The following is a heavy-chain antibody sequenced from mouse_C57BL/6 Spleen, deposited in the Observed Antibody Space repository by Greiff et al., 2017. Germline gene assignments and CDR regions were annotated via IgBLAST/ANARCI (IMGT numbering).Heavy chain of an antibody. D-gene: IGHD4-1*01. Sequence: EVKLMESGGGLVQPGGSLKLSCAASGFTFSDYYMYWVRQTPEKRLEWVAYISNGGGSTSYPDTVQGRFTISRDNAKNTLDLQMSRLKSEDTAMYYCARHAWDGSLDYGGQGTTLTVSS. J-gene: IGHJ2*01. CDR2: ISNGGGST. CDR3: ARHAWDGSLDY. CDR1: GFTFSDYY. V-gene: IGHV5-12*01.